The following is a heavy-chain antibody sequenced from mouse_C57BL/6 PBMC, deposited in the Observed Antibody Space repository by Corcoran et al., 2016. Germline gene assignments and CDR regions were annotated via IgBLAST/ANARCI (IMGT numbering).Heavy chain of an antibody. CDR3: ARPPSYYGSSHWYFDV. J-gene: IGHJ1*03. CDR1: GYTFTSYG. D-gene: IGHD1-1*01. V-gene: IGHV1-81*01. Sequence: QVQLQQSGAELARPGASVKLSCKASGYTFTSYGISWVKQRTGQGLEWIGEIYPRSGNTYYNEKFKGKATLTADKSSSTAYMELRSLTSEDSAVYFCARPPSYYGSSHWYFDVWGTGTTVTVSS. CDR2: IYPRSGNT.